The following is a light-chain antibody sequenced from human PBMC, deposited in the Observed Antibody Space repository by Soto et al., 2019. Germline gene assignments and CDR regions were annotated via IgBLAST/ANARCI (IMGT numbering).Light chain of an antibody. CDR3: QQYNIWPPLT. J-gene: IGKJ4*01. CDR1: QSVRSN. CDR2: GAS. V-gene: IGKV3-15*01. Sequence: EVELTQSPDILSVSPGETATLSCRASQSVRSNLAWYQQKPGQAPRLLIYGASTRATGIPARFSGSGSGREFTPTISSLQSEDFGLYYCQQYNIWPPLTFGGGTKVEIK.